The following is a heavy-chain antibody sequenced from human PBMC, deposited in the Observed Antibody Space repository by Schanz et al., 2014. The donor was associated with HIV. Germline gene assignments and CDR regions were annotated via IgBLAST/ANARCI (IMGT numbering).Heavy chain of an antibody. Sequence: QVQLQQWGAGLLKSSETLSLTCAVYGATFSGYYWNWVRQTPGKGLEWIGEINHSGSTTYNPSLKGRVPFPVDPSKNQFTLKRSSVTAADTGVYYCARRGGYQLLSKDYFYYGMDVWGQGTMVTVSS. CDR2: INHSGST. CDR1: GATFSGYY. V-gene: IGHV4-34*01. D-gene: IGHD2-2*01. CDR3: ARRGGYQLLSKDYFYYGMDV. J-gene: IGHJ6*02.